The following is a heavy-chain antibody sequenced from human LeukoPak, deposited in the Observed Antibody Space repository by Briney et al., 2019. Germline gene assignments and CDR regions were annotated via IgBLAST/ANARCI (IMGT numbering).Heavy chain of an antibody. Sequence: ASVKVSCKTSGYTFTDSYIHWVRQAPGQGLEWMGRINPNSGDPNYPQKFQGRVTMTRDTSISTAYMEMSSLTSDDTAVYYCARSARHCNNGVCFTDYYIDPWGKGTTVIVSS. V-gene: IGHV1-2*06. CDR2: INPNSGDP. CDR1: GYTFTDSY. CDR3: ARSARHCNNGVCFTDYYIDP. J-gene: IGHJ6*03. D-gene: IGHD2-8*01.